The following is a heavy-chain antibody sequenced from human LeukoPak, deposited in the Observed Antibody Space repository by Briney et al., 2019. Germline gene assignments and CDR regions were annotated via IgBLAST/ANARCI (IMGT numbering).Heavy chain of an antibody. CDR3: ARDRGVRAFDI. D-gene: IGHD3-10*01. J-gene: IGHJ3*02. CDR2: INSDGSST. Sequence: GGSLRLSCAASGFTFSSYWMHWVRQAPGKGLVWVSRINSDGSSTTYADSVKGRFTISRDNAKNTLYLQMNSLRAEDTAVYYCARDRGVRAFDIWGQGTMVTVSS. V-gene: IGHV3-74*01. CDR1: GFTFSSYW.